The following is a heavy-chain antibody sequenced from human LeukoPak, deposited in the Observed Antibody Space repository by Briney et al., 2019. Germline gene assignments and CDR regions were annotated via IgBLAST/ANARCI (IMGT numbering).Heavy chain of an antibody. Sequence: SETLSLTCTVSGYSISSGYYWGWIRHSPGKGLEWIGRIFHGGSTYYNPSLRSRVTISVDTSKNQFFLKLRSVTAADTAVYYCARMDILPGFYVGGSGFDPWGQGTLVTVSS. J-gene: IGHJ5*02. CDR1: GYSISSGYY. D-gene: IGHD3-9*01. V-gene: IGHV4-38-2*02. CDR2: IFHGGST. CDR3: ARMDILPGFYVGGSGFDP.